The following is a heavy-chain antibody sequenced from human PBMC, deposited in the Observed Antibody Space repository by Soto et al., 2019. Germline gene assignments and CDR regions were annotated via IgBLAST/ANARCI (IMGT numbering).Heavy chain of an antibody. Sequence: QLQLQESGPGLVRPSETLSLTCTVSGGSIRSTSYYWGWIRQPPGKGLEWIGYNYYSGSTYYNPSLKSRITIPVGSSNNQSALDLSPVTTAVQAVDYAVKRGIHSTSAFDIWGQGTMVIVSS. CDR2: NYYSGST. CDR1: GGSIRSTSYY. D-gene: IGHD3-16*01. CDR3: VKRGIHSTSAFDI. V-gene: IGHV4-39*01. J-gene: IGHJ3*02.